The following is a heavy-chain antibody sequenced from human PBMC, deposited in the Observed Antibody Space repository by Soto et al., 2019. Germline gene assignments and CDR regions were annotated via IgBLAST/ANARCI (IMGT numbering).Heavy chain of an antibody. CDR1: GGTFSSYA. CDR3: ARAVHSGYPNQGYDY. J-gene: IGHJ4*02. D-gene: IGHD5-12*01. Sequence: GASMKVSCKASGGTFSSYAISWVRQAPGQGLDWMGGIIPIFGTANYAQKFQGRVTITADKSTSTAYMELSSLRSEDTAVYYCARAVHSGYPNQGYDYWGQGTLVTVSS. V-gene: IGHV1-69*06. CDR2: IIPIFGTA.